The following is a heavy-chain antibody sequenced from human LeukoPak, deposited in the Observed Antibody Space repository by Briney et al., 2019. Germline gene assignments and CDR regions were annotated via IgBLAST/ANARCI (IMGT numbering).Heavy chain of an antibody. J-gene: IGHJ4*02. V-gene: IGHV3-21*01. CDR2: ITSSSSYI. CDR3: ARVTWLSAAGTEGNFDY. D-gene: IGHD6-13*01. Sequence: GGSLRLSCAASGFTFSSYTMNWVRQAPGKGLEWVSSITSSSSYIYHADSVEGRFTISRHNAKNSLYLQMDSLRAEDTAVYYCARVTWLSAAGTEGNFDYWGQGTLVTVSS. CDR1: GFTFSSYT.